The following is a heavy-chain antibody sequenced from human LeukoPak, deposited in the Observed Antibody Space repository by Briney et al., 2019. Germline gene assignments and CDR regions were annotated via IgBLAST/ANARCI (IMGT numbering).Heavy chain of an antibody. CDR2: SNSDGSST. V-gene: IGHV3-74*01. CDR3: AREATPGVPRGLLL. Sequence: AGTLRLSCSASGFTFSSNWMHWVRQAPGKELVWVSRSNSDGSSTTYADSVQGRFTISRDNAKNTLYLQMNSMRAEDTAVYYCAREATPGVPRGLLLWGQGTLVTVSS. D-gene: IGHD3-22*01. J-gene: IGHJ4*02. CDR1: GFTFSSNW.